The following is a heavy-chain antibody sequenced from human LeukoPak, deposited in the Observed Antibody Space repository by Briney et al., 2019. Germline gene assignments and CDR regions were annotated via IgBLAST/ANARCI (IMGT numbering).Heavy chain of an antibody. CDR2: ISYPGRNK. CDR1: GFTFSYYA. J-gene: IGHJ2*01. D-gene: IGHD2-15*01. V-gene: IGHV3-30*04. Sequence: GGSLRLSCAASGFTFSYYAVHWVRQAPGKGLEWVAVISYPGRNKYYADSVKGRFTISRDNSKNMLYLQMNSLRVEDTAVYYCARDVDLLGFGGGGSGPGSLDLGGRGTRVTVP. CDR3: ARDVDLLGFGGGGSGPGSLDL.